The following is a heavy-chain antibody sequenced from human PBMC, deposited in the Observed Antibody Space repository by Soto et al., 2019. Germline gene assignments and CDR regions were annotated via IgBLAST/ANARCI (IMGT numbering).Heavy chain of an antibody. CDR2: IYPGDSDT. CDR1: GYTFTNYW. CDR3: ARGEDNTNYYRS. V-gene: IGHV5-51*01. Sequence: CKGSGYTFTNYWIAWVRQMPGKGLEWMGIIYPGDSDTRYSPSFQGQVTISADKSISTAYLQWSSLKASDTAMYYCARGEDNTNYYRSWGQGTLVTVSS. D-gene: IGHD2-8*01. J-gene: IGHJ5*02.